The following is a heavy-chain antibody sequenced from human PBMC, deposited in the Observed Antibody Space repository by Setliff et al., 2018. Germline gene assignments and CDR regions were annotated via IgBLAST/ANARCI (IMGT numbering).Heavy chain of an antibody. J-gene: IGHJ4*02. CDR2: ISGSGDST. V-gene: IGHV3-21*04. D-gene: IGHD6-19*01. Sequence: KPGGSLRLSCAASGFTFSDYSMNWVRQAPGKGLEWVSSISGSGDSTYYPDSVKGRFTISRDNAKKSVDLQMNSLRAEDTAVYYCATKAVAGTGGQGTLVTVSS. CDR1: GFTFSDYS. CDR3: ATKAVAGT.